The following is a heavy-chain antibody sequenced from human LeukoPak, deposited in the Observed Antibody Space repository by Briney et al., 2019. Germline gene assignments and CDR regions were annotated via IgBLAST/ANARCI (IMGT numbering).Heavy chain of an antibody. CDR3: AKISRHCSGGSCPKN. D-gene: IGHD2-15*01. CDR1: GFTFNTYT. V-gene: IGHV3-23*01. CDR2: ISGSGGST. J-gene: IGHJ4*02. Sequence: PGGSLRLSCAASGFTFNTYTMSWVRQAPGKGLEWVSAISGSGGSTYYADSVKGRFTISRDNSKNTLYLQMNSLRAEDTAVYYCAKISRHCSGGSCPKNWGQGTLVTVSS.